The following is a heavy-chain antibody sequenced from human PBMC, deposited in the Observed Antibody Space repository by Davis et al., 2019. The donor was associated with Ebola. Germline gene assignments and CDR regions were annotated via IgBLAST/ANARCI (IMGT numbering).Heavy chain of an antibody. CDR3: ARIRWEDYGSSSALDY. Sequence: SGPTLVKPTETLTLTCTFSGFSLTTTGMRVNWIRQPPGKALEWLARIDWDDDKFYNTSLKTRLSISKDTSKNQVVLTMSNVDPVDTATYYCARIRWEDYGSSSALDYWGQGILVTVSS. J-gene: IGHJ4*02. CDR1: GFSLTTTGMR. V-gene: IGHV2-70*04. CDR2: IDWDDDK. D-gene: IGHD6-6*01.